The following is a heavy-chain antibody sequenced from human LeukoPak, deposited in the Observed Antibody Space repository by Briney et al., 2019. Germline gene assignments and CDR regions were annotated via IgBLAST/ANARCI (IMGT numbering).Heavy chain of an antibody. CDR3: TRDYDILTQ. J-gene: IGHJ4*02. V-gene: IGHV1-2*02. CDR1: GYTFTGYY. CDR2: IDPNSGDT. Sequence: ASVKVSCKASGYTFTGYYMHWVRQAPGQGLEWMGWIDPNSGDTNYVQEFQGRVTMTRDTSITTAYMELSRLTSDDTAVYYCTRDYDILTQWGQGTLVTVSS. D-gene: IGHD3-9*01.